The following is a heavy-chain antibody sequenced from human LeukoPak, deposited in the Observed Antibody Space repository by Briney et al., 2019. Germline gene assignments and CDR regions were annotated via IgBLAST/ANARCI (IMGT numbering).Heavy chain of an antibody. Sequence: SKTLSLTCTVSGGSISSYYWSWIRQPPGKGLEWIGYIYYSGSTNYNPSLKSRVTISVDTSKNQFSLKLSSVTAADTAVYYCASSKKYSSSWYYFDYWGQGTLVTVSS. D-gene: IGHD6-13*01. CDR1: GGSISSYY. CDR3: ASSKKYSSSWYYFDY. J-gene: IGHJ4*02. V-gene: IGHV4-59*01. CDR2: IYYSGST.